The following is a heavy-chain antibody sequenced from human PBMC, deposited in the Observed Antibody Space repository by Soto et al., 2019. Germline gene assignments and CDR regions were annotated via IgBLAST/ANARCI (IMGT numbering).Heavy chain of an antibody. CDR2: ISGSGGST. CDR1: GFTFSSYA. J-gene: IGHJ6*02. D-gene: IGHD6-13*01. CDR3: AKDRGNDSSSWPHYYYDGMDV. V-gene: IGHV3-23*01. Sequence: GGSLRLSCAASGFTFSSYAMSWVRQAPGKGLEWVSAISGSGGSTYYADSVKGRFTISRDNSKNTLYLQMNSLRAEDTAVYYCAKDRGNDSSSWPHYYYDGMDVWGQGTTVTVSS.